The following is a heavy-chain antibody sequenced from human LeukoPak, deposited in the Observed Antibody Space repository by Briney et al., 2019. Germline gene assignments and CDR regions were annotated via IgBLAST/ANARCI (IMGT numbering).Heavy chain of an antibody. CDR3: ARGITIFGVVIWDNRPENWFDP. V-gene: IGHV4-4*07. CDR1: GGSISSYY. D-gene: IGHD3-3*01. Sequence: SETLSLTCTVSGGSISSYYWSWIRQPAGKGLEWIGRIYTSGSTNYNPSLKSRVTMSVDTSKNQFSLKLSSVTAADTAVYYCARGITIFGVVIWDNRPENWFDPWGQGTLVTVSS. CDR2: IYTSGST. J-gene: IGHJ5*02.